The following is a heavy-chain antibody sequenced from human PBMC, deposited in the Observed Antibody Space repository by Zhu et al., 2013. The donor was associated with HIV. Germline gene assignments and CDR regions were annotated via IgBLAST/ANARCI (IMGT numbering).Heavy chain of an antibody. CDR1: GYTFDSYG. J-gene: IGHJ4*02. D-gene: IGHD3-22*01. V-gene: IGHV1-18*01. CDR3: ARDPHYYDDSGYSRFFDY. Sequence: QVHLVQSGGEVKKPGASVKVSCKASGYTFDSYGISWVRQAPGQGLEWMGWIGASNGDTDYNQKVQGRVTMTTDTSTNTAYMGLRSLRSDDTAVYYCARDPHYYDDSGYSRFFDYWGQGTLVTVS. CDR2: IGASNGDT.